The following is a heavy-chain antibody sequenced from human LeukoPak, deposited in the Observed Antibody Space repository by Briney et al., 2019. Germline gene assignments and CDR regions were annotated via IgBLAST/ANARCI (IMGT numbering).Heavy chain of an antibody. Sequence: PETLSLTCAVYGGSFSGYYWSWIRQPPGKGLEWIGEINHSGSTNYNPSLKSRVTISVDTSKNQFSLKLSSVTAADTAVYYCARVTQSYGDADYWGQGTLVTVSS. CDR3: ARVTQSYGDADY. D-gene: IGHD4-17*01. J-gene: IGHJ4*02. CDR2: INHSGST. CDR1: GGSFSGYY. V-gene: IGHV4-34*01.